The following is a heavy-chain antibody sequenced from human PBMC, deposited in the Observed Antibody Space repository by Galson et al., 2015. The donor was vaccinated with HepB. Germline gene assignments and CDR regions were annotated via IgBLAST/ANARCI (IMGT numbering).Heavy chain of an antibody. J-gene: IGHJ4*02. CDR3: AAHTADGESTFDF. D-gene: IGHD4-17*01. Sequence: SLRLSCAASGFTFSKYGIHWVRQAPGRGLEWVAVISHDGSSKYYADSGKGRFSIFRDNSKNTLYLQLNSLRAEDTAVYYCAAHTADGESTFDFWGQGTLVTVSS. CDR1: GFTFSKYG. V-gene: IGHV3-33*05. CDR2: ISHDGSSK.